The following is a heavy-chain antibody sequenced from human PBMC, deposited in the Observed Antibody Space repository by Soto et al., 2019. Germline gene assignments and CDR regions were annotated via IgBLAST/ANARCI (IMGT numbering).Heavy chain of an antibody. D-gene: IGHD3-16*02. Sequence: QVQLVQSGAEVKKPGSSVKVSCKASGGTFSSYAISWVRQAPGQGLEWMGGIIPIFGTANYAQKFQGRVTITADESTSTAYMELSSLRSEDTAVYYCARPSGDYVWGSYRSNAFDIWGQGTMVTLSS. CDR2: IIPIFGTA. J-gene: IGHJ3*02. CDR1: GGTFSSYA. CDR3: ARPSGDYVWGSYRSNAFDI. V-gene: IGHV1-69*01.